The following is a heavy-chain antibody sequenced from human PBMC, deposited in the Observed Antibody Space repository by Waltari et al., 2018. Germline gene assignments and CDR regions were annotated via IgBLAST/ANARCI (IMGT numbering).Heavy chain of an antibody. D-gene: IGHD3-9*01. CDR2: ISSDGNTR. Sequence: EVQLVESGGGLVQPGGSLRLSCEASGFTFSSYWMHWVRHTPGRGRVWGSSISSDGNTRTHADSVKGRFTIYRDNAKNSLYLHMNSLTAEDTADYYCARTIGAGAFDLWGQGTMVTVSS. CDR3: ARTIGAGAFDL. J-gene: IGHJ3*01. V-gene: IGHV3-74*01. CDR1: GFTFSSYW.